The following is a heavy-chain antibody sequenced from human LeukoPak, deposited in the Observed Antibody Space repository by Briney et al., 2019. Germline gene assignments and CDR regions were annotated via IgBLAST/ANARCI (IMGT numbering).Heavy chain of an antibody. J-gene: IGHJ4*02. CDR1: GFTFDDYA. Sequence: GGSLRLSCAASGFTFDDYAMHWVRQAPGKGLEWVSGISWNSGSIGYADSVKGRFTISRDNAKNSLYLQMNSLRAEDTAMYYCATGKAGISALDHWGQGTLVAVSS. V-gene: IGHV3-9*01. CDR2: ISWNSGSI. CDR3: ATGKAGISALDH. D-gene: IGHD3-3*02.